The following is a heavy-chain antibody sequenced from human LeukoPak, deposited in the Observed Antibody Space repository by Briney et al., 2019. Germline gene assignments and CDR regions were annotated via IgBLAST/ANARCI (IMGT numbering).Heavy chain of an antibody. V-gene: IGHV4-34*01. D-gene: IGHD6-19*01. Sequence: SETLSLTCGVYGGSFSGYYWSWIRQPPGKGLEWIGEINHSGSTNYNPSLKSRVTISVDTSKNQFSLKLSSVTAADTAVYYCARGGKQWLSPYYYYGMDVWGKGTTVTVSS. CDR3: ARGGKQWLSPYYYYGMDV. CDR2: INHSGST. CDR1: GGSFSGYY. J-gene: IGHJ6*04.